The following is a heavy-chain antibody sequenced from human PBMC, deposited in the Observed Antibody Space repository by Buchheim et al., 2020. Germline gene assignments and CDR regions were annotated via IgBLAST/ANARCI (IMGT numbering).Heavy chain of an antibody. V-gene: IGHV4-30-2*01. J-gene: IGHJ5*02. CDR3: ARSAKRLWFGDQTGPWFDP. Sequence: QLQLQESGSGLVKPSQTLSLTCAVSGGSISSGGYSWSWIRQPPGKGLEWIGYIYHSGSTYYNPSLKSRVTISVDRSKDQFSLKLSSVTAADTAVYYCARSAKRLWFGDQTGPWFDPWGQGTL. CDR2: IYHSGST. D-gene: IGHD3-10*01. CDR1: GGSISSGGYS.